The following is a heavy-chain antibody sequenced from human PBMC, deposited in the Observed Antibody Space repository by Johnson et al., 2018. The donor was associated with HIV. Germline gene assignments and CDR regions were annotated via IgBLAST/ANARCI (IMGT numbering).Heavy chain of an antibody. CDR2: IWYDGSNK. CDR3: AKEGRGGAFDI. CDR1: GFTFSNYA. V-gene: IGHV3-33*06. Sequence: QVQLVESGGGVVQPGRSLRLSCAASGFTFSNYAMHWVRQAPGKGLEWVAVIWYDGSNKYYADSVKGRFTISRDNSKNTLYLQMNSLRAEDTAVYYCAKEGRGGAFDIWGQGTMVTVSS. J-gene: IGHJ3*02. D-gene: IGHD2-15*01.